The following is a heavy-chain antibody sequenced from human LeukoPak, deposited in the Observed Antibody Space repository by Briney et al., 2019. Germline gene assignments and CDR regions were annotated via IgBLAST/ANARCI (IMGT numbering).Heavy chain of an antibody. CDR1: GGTFSSYA. J-gene: IGHJ6*02. CDR2: IIPILGIA. CDR3: ARDSAAGNYYYYGMDV. D-gene: IGHD6-13*01. V-gene: IGHV1-69*04. Sequence: ASVKVSCKASGGTFSSYAISWVRQAPGQGLEWMGRIIPILGIANYAQKFQGRVTITADKSTSTAYMELSSLTSEDTAVYYCARDSAAGNYYYYGMDVWGQGTTVTVSS.